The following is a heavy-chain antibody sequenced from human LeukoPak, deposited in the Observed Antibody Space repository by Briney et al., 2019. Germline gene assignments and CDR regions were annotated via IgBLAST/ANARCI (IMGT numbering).Heavy chain of an antibody. Sequence: ASVKVSCKASGYTFTSYGISWVRQAPGQGLECMVWISAYKGNTNYAQKLQGRVTMTTDTSTSTAYMELRSLRSDDTAVYYCERDRDHLEPLPWFDPWGQGTLVTVSS. J-gene: IGHJ5*02. CDR2: ISAYKGNT. CDR3: ERDRDHLEPLPWFDP. D-gene: IGHD3-3*01. CDR1: GYTFTSYG. V-gene: IGHV1-18*01.